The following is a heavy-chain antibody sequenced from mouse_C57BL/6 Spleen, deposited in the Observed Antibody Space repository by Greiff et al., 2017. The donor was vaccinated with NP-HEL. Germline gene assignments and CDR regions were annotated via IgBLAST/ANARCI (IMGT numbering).Heavy chain of an antibody. Sequence: EVMLVESGGGLVKPGGSLKLSCAASGFTFSSYAMSWVRQTPEKRLEWVATISDGGSYTSYPDNVTGRFTISRDNAKNNLYLQMSHLKSEDTAMYYCARDELRVDYWGQGTTLTVSS. CDR2: ISDGGSYT. CDR3: ARDELRVDY. D-gene: IGHD1-1*01. J-gene: IGHJ2*01. CDR1: GFTFSSYA. V-gene: IGHV5-4*01.